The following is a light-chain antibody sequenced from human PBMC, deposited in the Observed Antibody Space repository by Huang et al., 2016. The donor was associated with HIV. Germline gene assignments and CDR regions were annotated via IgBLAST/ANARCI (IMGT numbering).Light chain of an antibody. CDR3: QQYNKWPPEYT. V-gene: IGKV3-15*01. J-gene: IGKJ2*01. CDR2: AAS. Sequence: VMMSQSPATLAASPGERVTLSCGASQNVNTNLAWYQQKPGQPPRLLIYAASTRATGVPARFVGSGSGTEFTLTIDSLQSDDFAVYYCQQYNKWPPEYTFGQGTRLEIK. CDR1: QNVNTN.